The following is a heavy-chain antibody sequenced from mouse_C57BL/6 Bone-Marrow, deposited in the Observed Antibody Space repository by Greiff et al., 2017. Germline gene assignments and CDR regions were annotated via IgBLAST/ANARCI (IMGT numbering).Heavy chain of an antibody. CDR1: GYTFTDYE. CDR3: TSFKYYGSSSDY. J-gene: IGHJ2*01. Sequence: QVQLKESGAELVRPGASVTLSCKASGYTFTDYEMHWVKQTPVHGLEWIGAIDPETGGTAYNQKFKGKAILTADKSSSTAYMELRSLTSEDSAVYYCTSFKYYGSSSDYWGQGTTLTVSS. CDR2: IDPETGGT. D-gene: IGHD1-1*01. V-gene: IGHV1-15*01.